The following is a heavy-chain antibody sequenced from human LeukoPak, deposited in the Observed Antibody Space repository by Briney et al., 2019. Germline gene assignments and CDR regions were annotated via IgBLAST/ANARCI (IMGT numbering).Heavy chain of an antibody. V-gene: IGHV4-4*07. Sequence: SETLSLTCTVSGGSICSYYWSWIRQPAGKGLEWIGRIYASGSTNYNPSLTSRVTMSVDTSKNQFSLKLTSVTAADTAVYYCARGGYSTPYFYYMDVWGKGTTVTASS. J-gene: IGHJ6*03. D-gene: IGHD4-11*01. CDR2: IYASGST. CDR3: ARGGYSTPYFYYMDV. CDR1: GGSICSYY.